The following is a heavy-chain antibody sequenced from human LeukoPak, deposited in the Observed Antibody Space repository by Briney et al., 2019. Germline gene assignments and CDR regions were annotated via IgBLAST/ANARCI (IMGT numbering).Heavy chain of an antibody. J-gene: IGHJ4*02. CDR1: GFTFSSYA. Sequence: PGGSLRLSCAASGFTFSSYAMSWVRQAPGKGLEWVSAISGSGGSTYYADSVKGRFTISRDNSKNTLYLQMNSLRAEDTAVYYCAKVATTQLLLRTHSGYDPNDYWGQGTLVTVSS. CDR2: ISGSGGST. D-gene: IGHD5-12*01. CDR3: AKVATTQLLLRTHSGYDPNDY. V-gene: IGHV3-23*01.